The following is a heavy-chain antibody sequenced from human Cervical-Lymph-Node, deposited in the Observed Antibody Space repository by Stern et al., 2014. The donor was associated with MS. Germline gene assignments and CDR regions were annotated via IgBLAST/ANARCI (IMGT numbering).Heavy chain of an antibody. CDR3: ARSRDGYTLFPPDAFDI. V-gene: IGHV3-11*01. D-gene: IGHD5-24*01. Sequence: DQLVESGGGLVKPGGSLRLSCAASGFIFSDYYMTWIRQAPGKGLEWISHISPSGRTSNYADSVKGRFTISRDNAKDSLYLQMNSLRAEDTAIYYCARSRDGYTLFPPDAFDIWGQGTMVTVSS. CDR1: GFIFSDYY. CDR2: ISPSGRTS. J-gene: IGHJ3*02.